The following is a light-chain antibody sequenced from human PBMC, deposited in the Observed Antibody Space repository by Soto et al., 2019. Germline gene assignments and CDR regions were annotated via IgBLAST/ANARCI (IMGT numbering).Light chain of an antibody. Sequence: DIQMTQSPSSLSASVRDRVTITCQASQDITNYLNWYQQKPGKAPKLLIYDASNLETGVPSRFSGSRSGTHFTLTISSLQPEDIATYYCQQYDNLPYTFGQGTKLEI. CDR2: DAS. V-gene: IGKV1-33*01. CDR1: QDITNY. CDR3: QQYDNLPYT. J-gene: IGKJ2*01.